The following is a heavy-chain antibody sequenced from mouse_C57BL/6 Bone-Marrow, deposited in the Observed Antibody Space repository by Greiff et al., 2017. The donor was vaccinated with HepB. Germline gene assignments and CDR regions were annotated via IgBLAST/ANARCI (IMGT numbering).Heavy chain of an antibody. Sequence: QVQLQQSGAELVRPGASVTLSCKASGYTFTDYEMHWVKQTPVHGLEWIGAIDPETGGTAYNQKFKGKAILTADKSSSTAYMELRSLTSEDSAVDYCTRAGIYYDYDGWFAYWGQGTLVTVSA. CDR1: GYTFTDYE. J-gene: IGHJ3*01. V-gene: IGHV1-15*01. CDR3: TRAGIYYDYDGWFAY. CDR2: IDPETGGT. D-gene: IGHD2-4*01.